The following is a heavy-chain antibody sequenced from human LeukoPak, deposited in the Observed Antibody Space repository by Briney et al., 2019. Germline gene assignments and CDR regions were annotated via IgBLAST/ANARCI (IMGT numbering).Heavy chain of an antibody. CDR1: GFTFSDYY. CDR2: ISSSGSTI. Sequence: PGGSLRLSCAASGFTFSDYYMSWIRQAPGKWLEWVSYISSSGSTIYYADSVKGRFTISRDNAKNSLYLQMNSLRAEDTAVYYCARGEYYGDYSASDYWGQGTLVTVSS. J-gene: IGHJ4*02. D-gene: IGHD4-17*01. V-gene: IGHV3-11*04. CDR3: ARGEYYGDYSASDY.